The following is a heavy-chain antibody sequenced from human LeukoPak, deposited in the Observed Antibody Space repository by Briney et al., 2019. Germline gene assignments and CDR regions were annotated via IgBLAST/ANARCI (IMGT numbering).Heavy chain of an antibody. D-gene: IGHD3-10*01. CDR3: ARTYYYGSGSYYSDWYFDL. CDR1: GGSVSSGSYY. Sequence: SETLSLTCTVSGGSVSSGSYYWSWIRQPPGKGLEWIGYIYYSGSTNYNPSLKSRVTISVDTSKNQLSLKLSSVTAADTAVYYCARTYYYGSGSYYSDWYFDLWGRGALVTVSS. J-gene: IGHJ2*01. V-gene: IGHV4-61*01. CDR2: IYYSGST.